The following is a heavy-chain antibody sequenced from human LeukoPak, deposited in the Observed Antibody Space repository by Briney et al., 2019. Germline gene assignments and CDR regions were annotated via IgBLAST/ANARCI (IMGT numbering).Heavy chain of an antibody. D-gene: IGHD1-26*01. CDR2: INTDGSSI. CDR1: GFTFSSHW. Sequence: QRWGSLRLSCEASGFTFSSHWMHWVRQAPGKGLVWVSRINTDGSSIFYADSVKGRFTISRDNAKNTVYLEMNSLRAEDTAVYHCARGSYHQWYFDYWGQGTLVTVSS. J-gene: IGHJ4*02. CDR3: ARGSYHQWYFDY. V-gene: IGHV3-74*01.